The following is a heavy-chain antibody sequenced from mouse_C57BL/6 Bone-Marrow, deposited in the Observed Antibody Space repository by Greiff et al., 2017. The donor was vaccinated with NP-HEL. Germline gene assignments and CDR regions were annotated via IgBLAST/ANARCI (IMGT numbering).Heavy chain of an antibody. Sequence: EVKLMESGGGLVQPGGSLSLSCAASGFTFTDYYMSWVRQPPGKALEWLGFIRNKANGYTTEYSASVTGRFTISRENSQSILYLQMNALRAEDSATYYCARWRYYGSGDYWGQGTTLTVSS. CDR2: IRNKANGYTT. CDR3: ARWRYYGSGDY. CDR1: GFTFTDYY. D-gene: IGHD1-1*01. J-gene: IGHJ2*01. V-gene: IGHV7-3*01.